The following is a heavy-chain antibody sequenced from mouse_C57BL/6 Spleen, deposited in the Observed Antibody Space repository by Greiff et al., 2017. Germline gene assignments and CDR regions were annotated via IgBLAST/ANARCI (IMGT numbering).Heavy chain of an antibody. Sequence: VHLVESGGGLVKPGGSLKLSCAASGFTFSDYGMHWVRQAPEKGLAWVAYISSGSSTIYYADTVKGRFTISRDNAKNTLFLQMTSLRSEDTAMYYCARNWDGDYFDYWGQGTTLTVSS. CDR2: ISSGSSTI. CDR3: ARNWDGDYFDY. J-gene: IGHJ2*01. V-gene: IGHV5-17*01. D-gene: IGHD4-1*01. CDR1: GFTFSDYG.